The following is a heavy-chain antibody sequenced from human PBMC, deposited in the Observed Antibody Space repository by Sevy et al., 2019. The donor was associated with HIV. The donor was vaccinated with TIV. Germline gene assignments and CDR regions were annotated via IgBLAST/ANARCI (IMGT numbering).Heavy chain of an antibody. Sequence: GGSLRLSCAASGFTFRSYAMYWVRQAPGKGLEWVAVISYDGTNKSYADSLKGRFTISRDNSKNTLYLQMTSLRTEDTAVYYCARSWLREGGYYFDYWGQGTLVTVSS. V-gene: IGHV3-30-3*01. D-gene: IGHD5-12*01. J-gene: IGHJ4*02. CDR3: ARSWLREGGYYFDY. CDR1: GFTFRSYA. CDR2: ISYDGTNK.